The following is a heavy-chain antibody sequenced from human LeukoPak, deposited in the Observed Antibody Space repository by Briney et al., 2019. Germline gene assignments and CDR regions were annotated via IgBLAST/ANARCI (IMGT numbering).Heavy chain of an antibody. CDR3: ARGQRGELLWSGDPSGSD. CDR2: IYHSGST. J-gene: IGHJ4*02. Sequence: PSETLSLTCTVSGYSISSGYYWGWIRQPPGKGLEWIGSIYHSGSTYYNPSLKSRVTISVDTSKNQFSLKLSSVTAADTAVYYCARGQRGELLWSGDPSGSDWGQGTLVTLSS. CDR1: GYSISSGYY. V-gene: IGHV4-38-2*02. D-gene: IGHD3-10*01.